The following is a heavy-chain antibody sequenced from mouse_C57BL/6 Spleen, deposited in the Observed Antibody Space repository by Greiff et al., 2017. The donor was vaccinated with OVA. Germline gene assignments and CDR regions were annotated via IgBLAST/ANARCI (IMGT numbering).Heavy chain of an antibody. J-gene: IGHJ4*01. V-gene: IGHV3-6*01. CDR3: AYYAMDY. Sequence: EVQVVESGPGLVKPSQSLSLTCSVTGYSITSGYYWNWIRQFPGNKLEWMGYISYDGSNNYNPSLKNRISITRDTSKNQFFLKLNSVTTEDTATYYCAYYAMDYWGQGTSVTVSS. CDR2: ISYDGSN. CDR1: GYSITSGYY.